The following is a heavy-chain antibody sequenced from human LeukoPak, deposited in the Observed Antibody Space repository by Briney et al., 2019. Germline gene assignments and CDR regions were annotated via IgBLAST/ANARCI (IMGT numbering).Heavy chain of an antibody. CDR3: ARRYCSSTSCHLDY. CDR1: GFTFSSDW. J-gene: IGHJ4*02. Sequence: GGSLRLSCVASGFTFSSDWMSWVRQAPGKGLEWVANIKQDGNEKYYVDSVKGRFTTSRDNAKNSLYLQMNSLGAEDTAVYYCARRYCSSTSCHLDYWGQGTLVTVSS. D-gene: IGHD2-2*01. V-gene: IGHV3-7*01. CDR2: IKQDGNEK.